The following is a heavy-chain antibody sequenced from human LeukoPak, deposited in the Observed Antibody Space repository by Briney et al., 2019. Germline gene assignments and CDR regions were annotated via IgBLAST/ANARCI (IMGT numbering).Heavy chain of an antibody. D-gene: IGHD2-2*01. CDR1: GFTFSSYG. J-gene: IGHJ4*02. CDR2: IRYDGSNK. CDR3: AKDADIVVVPAASVDY. V-gene: IGHV3-30*02. Sequence: GGSLRLSCAASGFTFSSYGMHWVRQAPGKGLEWVAFIRYDGSNKYYADSVKGRFTISRDNSKNTLYLQMNSLRAEDTAVYYCAKDADIVVVPAASVDYWGQGTLVTVSS.